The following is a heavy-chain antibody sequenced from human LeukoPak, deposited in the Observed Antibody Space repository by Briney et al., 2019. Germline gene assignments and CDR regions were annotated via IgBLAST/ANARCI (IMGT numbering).Heavy chain of an antibody. CDR2: IWYDGSNK. J-gene: IGHJ6*02. Sequence: GGSLRLSCAASGFSFSSYGMHWVRQAPGKGLEWVADIWYDGSNKYYADSVKGRFTISRDNSKNTLYLQMNSLRAEDTAVYYCARAGMTVAGPYYYGMDVWGQGTTVTVSS. V-gene: IGHV3-33*01. CDR3: ARAGMTVAGPYYYGMDV. CDR1: GFSFSSYG. D-gene: IGHD6-13*01.